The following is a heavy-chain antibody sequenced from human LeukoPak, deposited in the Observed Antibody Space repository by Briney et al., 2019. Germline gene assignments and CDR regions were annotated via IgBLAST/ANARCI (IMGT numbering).Heavy chain of an antibody. CDR3: AGPGYCSGTTCYSYNYYGMDV. CDR1: GFTFSSYT. J-gene: IGHJ6*02. V-gene: IGHV3-21*01. Sequence: GGSLRLSCAASGFTFSSYTMNWVRQAPGKGLEWVSSISSSSTYIYYAESVKGRFTISRDNARNSLYLQMNSLRAEDTAVYYCAGPGYCSGTTCYSYNYYGMDVWGQGTTATVSS. D-gene: IGHD2-2*01. CDR2: ISSSSTYI.